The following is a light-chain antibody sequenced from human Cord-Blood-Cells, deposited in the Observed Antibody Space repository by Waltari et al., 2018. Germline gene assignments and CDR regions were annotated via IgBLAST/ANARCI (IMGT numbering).Light chain of an antibody. Sequence: DIVMTQSLDSLAVSLGERATINCKSSPSVLYSSNNKNYLAWYQQKPGQPPKLLIYWASTRESGVPDRFSGSGSGTDFTLTISSLQAEDVAVYYCQQYYSTPWTFGQGTKVEIK. V-gene: IGKV4-1*01. CDR3: QQYYSTPWT. J-gene: IGKJ1*01. CDR1: PSVLYSSNNKNY. CDR2: WAS.